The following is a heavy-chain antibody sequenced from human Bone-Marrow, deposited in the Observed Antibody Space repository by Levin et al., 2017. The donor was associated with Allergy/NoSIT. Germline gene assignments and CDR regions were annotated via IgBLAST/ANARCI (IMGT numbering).Heavy chain of an antibody. V-gene: IGHV4-4*07. D-gene: IGHD3-10*01. Sequence: PSETLSLTCLVSGGSNSNYYWSWIRQPAGKGLEWIGNIFTTGSTNYNPSLKNRVTMSMGPSKTQFSLNLTSVTAADTAVYYCARGGNWFDPWGQGAPVTVSS. J-gene: IGHJ5*02. CDR2: IFTTGST. CDR1: GGSNSNYY. CDR3: ARGGNWFDP.